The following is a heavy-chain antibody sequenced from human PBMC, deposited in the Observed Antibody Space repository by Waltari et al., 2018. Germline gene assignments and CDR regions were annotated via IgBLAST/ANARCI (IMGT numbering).Heavy chain of an antibody. V-gene: IGHV3-33*06. J-gene: IGHJ4*02. D-gene: IGHD5-12*01. CDR1: GFTFSSYG. Sequence: QVQLVESGGGVVQPGRSLRLSCAASGFTFSSYGMHWVRQAPGKGLEWVAVIWYDGSNKYYADSVKGRFTISRDNSKNTLYLQMNSLRAEDTAVYYCAKDRSWLGLDYWGQGTLVTVSS. CDR3: AKDRSWLGLDY. CDR2: IWYDGSNK.